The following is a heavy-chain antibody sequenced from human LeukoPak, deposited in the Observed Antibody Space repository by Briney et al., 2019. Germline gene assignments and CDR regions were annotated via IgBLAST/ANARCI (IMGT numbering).Heavy chain of an antibody. D-gene: IGHD5-18*01. Sequence: GGSLRLSCAASGFTFSTYSMNWVRQAPGKGLEWVANIKNDGTVKNYVDSVKGRFTISRDNAKNSLYLQMNSLRAEDTGVYYCAKDSYSKGDYWGQGVLVTVSS. CDR1: GFTFSTYS. J-gene: IGHJ4*02. V-gene: IGHV3-7*01. CDR2: IKNDGTVK. CDR3: AKDSYSKGDY.